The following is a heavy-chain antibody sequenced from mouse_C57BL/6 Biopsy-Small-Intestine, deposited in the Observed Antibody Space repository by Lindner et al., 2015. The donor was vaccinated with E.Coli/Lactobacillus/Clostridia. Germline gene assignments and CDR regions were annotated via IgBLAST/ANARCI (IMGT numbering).Heavy chain of an antibody. Sequence: SVKVSCKVSGYTFTELSMHWVRQAPGKGLEWMGGFDPEDGETIYAQKFQGRLTMTEDTSTDTAYMELSSLRSEDTAVYYCGTRWPRYFDSSNYNLWYYFDSWGQGTLVTVSS. J-gene: IGHJ2*01. V-gene: IGHV1-18*01. D-gene: IGHD2-5*01. CDR2: FDPEDGET. CDR1: GYTFTELS. CDR3: GTRWPRYFDSSNYNLWYYFDS.